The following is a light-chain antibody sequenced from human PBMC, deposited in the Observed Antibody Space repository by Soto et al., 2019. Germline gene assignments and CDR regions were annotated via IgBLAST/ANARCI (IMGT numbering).Light chain of an antibody. CDR3: SSWDGSLGGYV. Sequence: QAVVTQPPSASGTPGQGVTISCSGSSSNIGSNYVYWYQQLPGTAPKLLIYNNNQRPSGVPDRFSASKSGTSASLAIRGLRSDDEADYYCSSWDGSLGGYVFGAGTKVTVL. J-gene: IGLJ1*01. CDR2: NNN. V-gene: IGLV1-47*02. CDR1: SSNIGSNY.